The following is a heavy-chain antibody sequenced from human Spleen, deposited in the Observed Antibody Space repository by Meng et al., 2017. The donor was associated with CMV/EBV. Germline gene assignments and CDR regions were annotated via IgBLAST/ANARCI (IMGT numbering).Heavy chain of an antibody. V-gene: IGHV3-74*01. CDR1: GFTFSSYW. CDR3: TRGRLVRGNAFDI. Sequence: GGSLRLSCTASGFTFSSYWMHWVRQAPGKGLVWISRINGEGDSTDYADSVKGRFTISRDNAENTLYLQVNSLRAEDTAVYYCTRGRLVRGNAFDIWGQGTMVTVSS. CDR2: INGEGDST. D-gene: IGHD3-10*01. J-gene: IGHJ3*02.